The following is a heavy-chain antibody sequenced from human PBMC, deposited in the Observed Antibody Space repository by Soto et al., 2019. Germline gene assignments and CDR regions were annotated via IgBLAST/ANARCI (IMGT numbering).Heavy chain of an antibody. J-gene: IGHJ6*03. V-gene: IGHV3-23*01. CDR3: AKFPSPRGYYYYYMDV. CDR1: GFTFSSYA. Sequence: GGSLRLSCAASGFTFSSYAMSWVRQAPGKGLEWVSAISGSGGSTYYADSVKGRFTISRDNSKNTLYLQMNSLRAEDTAVYYCAKFPSPRGYYYYYMDVWGKGTTVTVSS. CDR2: ISGSGGST.